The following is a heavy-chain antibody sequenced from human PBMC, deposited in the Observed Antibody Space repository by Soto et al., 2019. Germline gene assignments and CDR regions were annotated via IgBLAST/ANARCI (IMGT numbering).Heavy chain of an antibody. CDR3: ARSSRGYSYGRFDY. CDR1: GGTFSSYA. D-gene: IGHD5-18*01. J-gene: IGHJ4*02. V-gene: IGHV1-69*13. CDR2: IIPIFGTA. Sequence: SVKVSCNASGGTFSSYAISWVRQAPGQGLEWMGGIIPIFGTANYAQKFQGRVTITADESTSTAYMELRSLRSEDTAVYYCARSSRGYSYGRFDYWGQGTLVTVSS.